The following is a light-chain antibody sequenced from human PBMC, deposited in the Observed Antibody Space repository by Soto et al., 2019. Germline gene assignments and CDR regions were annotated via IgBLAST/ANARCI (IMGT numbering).Light chain of an antibody. V-gene: IGKV3-11*01. CDR3: QQLNSYPIT. J-gene: IGKJ5*01. CDR2: DAS. Sequence: VLTQSHATLSLSPGERATISCRASQSVSSYLAWYQQKPGQAPRLLIYDASNRATGIPARFSGSGSGTDFTLTISSLQPEDFATYYCQQLNSYPITFGQGKRREIK. CDR1: QSVSSY.